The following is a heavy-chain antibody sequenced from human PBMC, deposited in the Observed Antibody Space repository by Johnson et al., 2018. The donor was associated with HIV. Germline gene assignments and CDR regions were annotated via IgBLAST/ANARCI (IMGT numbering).Heavy chain of an antibody. J-gene: IGHJ3*02. Sequence: VQLVESGGGLVQPGRSLRLFCAASGFTFDDYGMHWVRQAPGKGLEWVSGISWNSGSIGYADSVTGRFTISRANAKNSLYLKMNSLRAEDTALYYCATLSSSPAPFDIWGQGTMVTVSS. CDR3: ATLSSSPAPFDI. CDR2: ISWNSGSI. D-gene: IGHD6-13*01. V-gene: IGHV3-9*01. CDR1: GFTFDDYG.